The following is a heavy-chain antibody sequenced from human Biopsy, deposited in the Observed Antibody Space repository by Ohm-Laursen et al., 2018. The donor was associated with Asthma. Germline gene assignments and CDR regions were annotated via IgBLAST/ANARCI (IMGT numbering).Heavy chain of an antibody. CDR3: VRAVRNEQWLAPFDY. D-gene: IGHD6-19*01. CDR2: VYWTGGT. Sequence: GTLSLTCSVYGGSISRFYWSWIRPSPEKGLEWMGYVYWTGGTNYNPSLKSRITMSVDTSKNRMFLELTSVTAADTAIYYCVRAVRNEQWLAPFDYWGQGKPVTVSS. CDR1: GGSISRFY. V-gene: IGHV4-59*01. J-gene: IGHJ4*02.